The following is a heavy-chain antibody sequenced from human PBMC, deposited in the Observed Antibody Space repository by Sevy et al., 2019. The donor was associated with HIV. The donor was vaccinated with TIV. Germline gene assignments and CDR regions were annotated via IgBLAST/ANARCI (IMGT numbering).Heavy chain of an antibody. J-gene: IGHJ6*03. CDR1: GGTFSSYA. Sequence: ASVKVSCKASGGTFSSYAISWVRQAPGQGLEWMGGIIPIFGTANYAQKFQGRVTITADKSTSTAYMELSSLRSEDTAVYYCARGGQHCSSTSCYVHYYYYMDVWGKGTTVTVSS. V-gene: IGHV1-69*06. D-gene: IGHD2-2*01. CDR3: ARGGQHCSSTSCYVHYYYYMDV. CDR2: IIPIFGTA.